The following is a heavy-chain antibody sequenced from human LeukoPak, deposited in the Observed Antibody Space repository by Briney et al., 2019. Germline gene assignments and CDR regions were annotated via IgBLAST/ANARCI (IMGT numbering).Heavy chain of an antibody. J-gene: IGHJ3*02. D-gene: IGHD2-21*02. CDR1: GFTFSSYA. V-gene: IGHV3-23*01. CDR3: AKDRAAYCGGDCYSLDAFDI. CDR2: ISGSGGST. Sequence: GSLRLSCAASGFTFSSYAMSWVRQAPGKGLEWVSAISGSGGSTYYADSVKGRFTISRDNSKNMLYLQMNSLRAEDTAVYYCAKDRAAYCGGDCYSLDAFDIWGQGTMVTVSS.